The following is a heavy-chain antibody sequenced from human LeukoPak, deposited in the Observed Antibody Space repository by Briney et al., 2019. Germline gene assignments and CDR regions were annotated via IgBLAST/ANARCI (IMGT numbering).Heavy chain of an antibody. Sequence: SETLSLTCTVSGGSISSGGSYWSWIRQHPGKGLEWIGYIYYSGSTYYNPSLKSRVTISVDTSKNQFSLKLSSVTAADTAVYYCARGRRPYGVWFDPWGQGTLVTVSS. D-gene: IGHD4-17*01. CDR3: ARGRRPYGVWFDP. J-gene: IGHJ5*02. CDR2: IYYSGST. V-gene: IGHV4-31*03. CDR1: GGSISSGGSY.